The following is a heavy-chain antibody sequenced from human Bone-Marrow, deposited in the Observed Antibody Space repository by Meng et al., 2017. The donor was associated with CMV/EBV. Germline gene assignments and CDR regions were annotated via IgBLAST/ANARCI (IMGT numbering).Heavy chain of an antibody. CDR2: IYYSGST. V-gene: IGHV4-39*07. CDR3: ARGRGVDFWSGYSPLLSYYYYGMDV. D-gene: IGHD3-3*01. J-gene: IGHJ6*02. Sequence: ESLKISCTVSGGSFSSSTYYWGWIRQPPGKGLEWIGSIYYSGSTYYNPSLKSRVTISVDTSKNQFSLKLSSVTAADTAVYYCARGRGVDFWSGYSPLLSYYYYGMDVWGQGTTVTVSS. CDR1: GGSFSSSTYY.